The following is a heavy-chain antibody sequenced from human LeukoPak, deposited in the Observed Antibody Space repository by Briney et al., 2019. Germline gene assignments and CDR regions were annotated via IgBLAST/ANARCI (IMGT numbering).Heavy chain of an antibody. Sequence: GRSLRLSCAASGFTFSSYGMPWVRQAPGKGLEWVAVISYDGSNKYYADSVKGRFTISRDNSKNTLYLQMNSLRAEDTAVYYCAKGGYSYGWAFDIWGQGTMVTVSS. D-gene: IGHD5-18*01. CDR3: AKGGYSYGWAFDI. CDR1: GFTFSSYG. V-gene: IGHV3-30*18. CDR2: ISYDGSNK. J-gene: IGHJ3*02.